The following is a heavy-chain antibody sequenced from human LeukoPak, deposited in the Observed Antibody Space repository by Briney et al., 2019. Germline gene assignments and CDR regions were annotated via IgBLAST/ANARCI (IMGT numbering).Heavy chain of an antibody. CDR2: AHSSGHT. CDR1: GGSIRTN. Sequence: SETLSLTCTVSGGSIRTNWSWIRQPPGKGLEWIGYAHSSGHTRSSTSLKSRVTISIDMSNNHVSLRLTSVTAADTALYYRARDSYDYDSHFEDVFDSWGQGTMVTVSS. J-gene: IGHJ3*01. V-gene: IGHV4-59*01. CDR3: ARDSYDYDSHFEDVFDS. D-gene: IGHD3-22*01.